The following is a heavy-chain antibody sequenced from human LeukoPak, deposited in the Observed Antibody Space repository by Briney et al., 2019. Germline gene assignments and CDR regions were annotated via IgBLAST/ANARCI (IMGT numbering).Heavy chain of an antibody. CDR1: GGSISSSSYY. CDR2: IYYRGRT. D-gene: IGHD6-19*01. J-gene: IGHJ4*02. CDR3: ARQSPPEYSSGWSPIDH. V-gene: IGHV4-39*01. Sequence: SESVSLTCTVSGGSISSSSYYWGWIRQPPGKGLEWIGSIYYRGRTYYNPSLKSRVTMSVDTSKNQLSLKLSSVTAADTAVYYCARQSPPEYSSGWSPIDHWGQGNLGPVSS.